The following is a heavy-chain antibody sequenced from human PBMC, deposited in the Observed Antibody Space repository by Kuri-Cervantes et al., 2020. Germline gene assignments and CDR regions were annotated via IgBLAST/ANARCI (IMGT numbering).Heavy chain of an antibody. CDR2: FYWNDER. D-gene: IGHD5-18*01. CDR3: AHSSTAMVFVVDN. V-gene: IGHV2-5*01. J-gene: IGHJ4*02. Sequence: SGPTLVKPTQTFTLTCTFSGFSRTTSGVGVGLVRQPPGKALEWLALFYWNDERRYSPSLQSRLPITKDTSKNQVVLTMTNMDPVDPATYYCAHSSTAMVFVVDNWGQGTLVTVSS. CDR1: GFSRTTSGVG.